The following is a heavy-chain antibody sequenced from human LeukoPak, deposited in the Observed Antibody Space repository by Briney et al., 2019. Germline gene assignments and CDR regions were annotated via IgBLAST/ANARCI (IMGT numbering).Heavy chain of an antibody. Sequence: GGSLRLSCAASGFTFSSYDMNWVRQAPGKGLEWVAFIRYDGSNKYYADSVKGRFTISRDNSKNTLYLQMNSLRAEDTAVYYCVWEQPDGYWGQGTLVTVSS. CDR3: VWEQPDGY. V-gene: IGHV3-30*02. CDR2: IRYDGSNK. CDR1: GFTFSSYD. J-gene: IGHJ4*02. D-gene: IGHD1-26*01.